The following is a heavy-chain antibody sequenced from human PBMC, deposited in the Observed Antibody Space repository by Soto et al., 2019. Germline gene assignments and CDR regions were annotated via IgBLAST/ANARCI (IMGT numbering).Heavy chain of an antibody. D-gene: IGHD5-12*01. CDR1: GDIFSGYS. Sequence: QVQLVQSGAEVKKPGSSVKVSCKTSGDIFSGYSISWVRQAPGQGLEWMGGIIPIFGTTNYAQKFHGRVTITADKSTSTVYMDLYSLKSEDTAMYSCARDLGSGYDPGDYWGQGTLVTVSS. CDR3: ARDLGSGYDPGDY. J-gene: IGHJ4*02. V-gene: IGHV1-69*14. CDR2: IIPIFGTT.